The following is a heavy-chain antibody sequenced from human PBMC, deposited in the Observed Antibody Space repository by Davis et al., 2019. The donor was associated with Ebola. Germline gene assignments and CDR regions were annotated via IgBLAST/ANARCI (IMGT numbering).Heavy chain of an antibody. V-gene: IGHV4-4*02. CDR2: IHHSGKT. J-gene: IGHJ6*02. CDR1: GVSISGNNW. CDR3: AREAEDYYGVDV. Sequence: SETLSLTCAVSGVSISGNNWWSWVRQSPGKGLEWIGEIHHSGKTTYNPSLKSRVTISVDKSKNQFFLKLTSVTAADTAVYYCAREAEDYYGVDVWGQGTTVTVSS.